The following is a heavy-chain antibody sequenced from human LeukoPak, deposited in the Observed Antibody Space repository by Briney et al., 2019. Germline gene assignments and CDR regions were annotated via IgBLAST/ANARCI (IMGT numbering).Heavy chain of an antibody. CDR3: ARGGGGTTSGDY. J-gene: IGHJ4*02. Sequence: GESLKISCRGSAYSFTSYWIGWVRQLPGKGLEWMGIIFPRDSDTKYSPSFQGQVTISADKSIYTAYLKWSSRQAWDTAMYYCARGGGGTTSGDYWGQGTLVTVSS. CDR2: IFPRDSDT. V-gene: IGHV5-51*01. CDR1: AYSFTSYW. D-gene: IGHD2/OR15-2a*01.